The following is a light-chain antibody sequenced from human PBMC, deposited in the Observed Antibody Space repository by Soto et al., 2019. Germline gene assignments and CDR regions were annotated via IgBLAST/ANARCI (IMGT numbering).Light chain of an antibody. CDR1: SSDVGGYNY. CDR3: NSYTTLSNRV. CDR2: EVN. J-gene: IGLJ1*01. V-gene: IGLV2-8*01. Sequence: QSALTQPPSASGSPGQSVTISCTGTSSDVGGYNYVSWYQHHPGNAPKLVIYEVNKRTSGVPDRFSGSKSGNTASLTISGLQAEDEANYYCNSYTTLSNRVFGTGTKLTVL.